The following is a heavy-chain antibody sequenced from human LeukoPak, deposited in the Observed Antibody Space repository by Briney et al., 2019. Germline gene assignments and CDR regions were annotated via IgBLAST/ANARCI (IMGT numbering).Heavy chain of an antibody. CDR1: GYSFTSYW. D-gene: IGHD2-2*01. Sequence: KGGESLKISCKGSGYSFTSYWIGWVRQMPGKGLEWMGIIYPGDSDTRYSPSFQGQVTISADKSISTAYLQWSSLKASDTAMYYCARLGRIVVVPAAGVRPWGQGTLVTVSS. J-gene: IGHJ5*02. CDR2: IYPGDSDT. CDR3: ARLGRIVVVPAAGVRP. V-gene: IGHV5-51*01.